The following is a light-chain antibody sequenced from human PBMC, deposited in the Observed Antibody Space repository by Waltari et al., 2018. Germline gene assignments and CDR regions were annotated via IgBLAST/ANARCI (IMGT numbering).Light chain of an antibody. Sequence: DIVMTQSPLSLPVTPGEPASISCRSSQSLLHSNGYNELDWYLQKPGQSPQLLIYLGSNRASGVPDRFSGSGSGTDFTLKISRVEAEDVGVYYCMQALQTPVTFGQGTRLEIK. CDR1: QSLLHSNGYNE. V-gene: IGKV2-28*01. CDR3: MQALQTPVT. CDR2: LGS. J-gene: IGKJ5*01.